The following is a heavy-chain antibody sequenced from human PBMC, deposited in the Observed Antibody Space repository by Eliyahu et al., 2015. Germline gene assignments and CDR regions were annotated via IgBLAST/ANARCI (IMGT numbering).Heavy chain of an antibody. Sequence: EVQVVESGGGLVQPGGSLRLSCAASGFTFNSYEMNWVRQAPGKGLEWVSYISYSGNTIYYADSVKGRFTISRDNAKNSLYLQMNSLRAEDTAVYYCAREPTVTIFRYFDLWGRGTLVTVSS. CDR3: AREPTVTIFRYFDL. D-gene: IGHD4-17*01. CDR1: GFTFNSYE. CDR2: ISYSGNTI. J-gene: IGHJ2*01. V-gene: IGHV3-48*03.